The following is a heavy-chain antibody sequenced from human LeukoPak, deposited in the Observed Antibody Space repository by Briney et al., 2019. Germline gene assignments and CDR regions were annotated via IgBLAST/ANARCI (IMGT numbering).Heavy chain of an antibody. D-gene: IGHD4-17*01. V-gene: IGHV1-18*01. CDR2: ISAYNGNT. CDR3: ARDRRTTVTPPGY. CDR1: GYTFTSYG. J-gene: IGHJ4*02. Sequence: ASVKVSCKASGYTFTSYGISWVRQAPGQGLEWMGWISAYNGNTNYAQKLQGRVTMTTDTYTSTAYMELRSLRSADTAVYYCARDRRTTVTPPGYWGQGTLVTVSS.